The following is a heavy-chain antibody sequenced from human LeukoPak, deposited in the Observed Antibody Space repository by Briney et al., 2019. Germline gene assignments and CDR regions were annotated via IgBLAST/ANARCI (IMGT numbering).Heavy chain of an antibody. CDR2: VSYDGGHK. CDR1: GFTFSSYA. CDR3: TSTTVNMGG. D-gene: IGHD2/OR15-2a*01. J-gene: IGHJ4*02. V-gene: IGHV3-30*04. Sequence: GRSLRLSCAGSGFTFSSYAMHWVRQAPGEGLEWVSVVSYDGGHKFYAESVKGRFTISRDTSTNTLYLQMNSLRPEDTAVYYCTSTTVNMGGWGQGTLVTVSS.